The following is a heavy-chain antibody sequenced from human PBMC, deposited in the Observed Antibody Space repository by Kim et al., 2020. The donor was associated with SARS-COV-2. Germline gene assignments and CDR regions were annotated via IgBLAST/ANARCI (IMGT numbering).Heavy chain of an antibody. J-gene: IGHJ4*02. CDR1: GFTFSSYG. D-gene: IGHD3-10*01. CDR3: AKDLLSYGSGSYYNYLDY. Sequence: GGSLRLSCAASGFTFSSYGMHWVRQAPGKGLEWVAVISYDGSNKYYADPVKGRFTISRDNSKNTLDLQMNSLRAEDTAVYYCAKDLLSYGSGSYYNYLDYWGQGTLVTVSS. CDR2: ISYDGSNK. V-gene: IGHV3-30*18.